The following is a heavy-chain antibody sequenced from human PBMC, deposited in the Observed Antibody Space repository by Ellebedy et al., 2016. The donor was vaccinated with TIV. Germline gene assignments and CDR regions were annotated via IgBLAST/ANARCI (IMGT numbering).Heavy chain of an antibody. J-gene: IGHJ4*01. CDR3: ARGRGSGWYLYPVDY. D-gene: IGHD6-13*01. Sequence: PGGSLRLSCAASGFTFSSYWMTWARQVPGKGLEWVANMDQDGSKTNYVGSVKGRFSISRDNAQNSLYLQMNSLRVEDTAVYYCARGRGSGWYLYPVDYWGHGTQVTVSS. V-gene: IGHV3-7*03. CDR1: GFTFSSYW. CDR2: MDQDGSKT.